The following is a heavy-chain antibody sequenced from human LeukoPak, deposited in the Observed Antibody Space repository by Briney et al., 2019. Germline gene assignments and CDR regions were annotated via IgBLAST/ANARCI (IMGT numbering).Heavy chain of an antibody. D-gene: IGHD6-13*01. V-gene: IGHV1-69*01. Sequence: SVKVSCKASGGTFSSYAISWVRQAPGQGLEWMGGIIPIFGTANYAQKFQGRVTITADESTSTAYMELSSLRSEDTAVYYCARDLGDSSSWYAFDIWAQGTMVIVSS. CDR1: GGTFSSYA. J-gene: IGHJ3*02. CDR3: ARDLGDSSSWYAFDI. CDR2: IIPIFGTA.